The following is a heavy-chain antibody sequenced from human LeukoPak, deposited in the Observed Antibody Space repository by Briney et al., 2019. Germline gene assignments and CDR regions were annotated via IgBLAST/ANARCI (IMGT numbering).Heavy chain of an antibody. D-gene: IGHD1-26*01. J-gene: IGHJ4*02. CDR2: IYSGGST. CDR3: ARSGGSGNYFLDY. CDR1: GFTVSSNY. V-gene: IGHV3-53*05. Sequence: GGSLRLSCAASGFTVSSNYMSWVRQAPGKGLEWVSVIYSGGSTYYADSVKGRFTISRDNSKNRLYLQMNSLRTDDTAIYYCARSGGSGNYFLDYWGQGILVTVSP.